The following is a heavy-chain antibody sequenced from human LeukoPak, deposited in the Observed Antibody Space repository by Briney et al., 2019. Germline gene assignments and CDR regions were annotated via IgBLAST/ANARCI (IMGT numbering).Heavy chain of an antibody. D-gene: IGHD5-12*01. V-gene: IGHV3-66*01. J-gene: IGHJ4*02. CDR3: ARYDYGRSGFDY. Sequence: GGSLRLSCAASGFTVSTNYMTWVRQAPGKGLEWVSVIYSGGTTYYADSVKGRFSISRDNSKNTLYLQMNSLRAEDTAVYYCARYDYGRSGFDYWGQGTLVAVSS. CDR2: IYSGGTT. CDR1: GFTVSTNY.